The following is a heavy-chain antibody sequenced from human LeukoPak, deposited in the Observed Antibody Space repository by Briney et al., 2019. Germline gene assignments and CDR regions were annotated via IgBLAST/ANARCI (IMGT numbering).Heavy chain of an antibody. J-gene: IGHJ4*02. CDR2: INPNSGGT. Sequence: ASVKVSYKASGYTFTSYYMHWVRQAPGQGLEWMGWINPNSGGTNYAQKFQGRVTMTRDTSISTAYMELSRLRSDDTAVYYCARTCSSTSCFDYWGQGTLVTVSS. CDR3: ARTCSSTSCFDY. D-gene: IGHD2-2*01. CDR1: GYTFTSYY. V-gene: IGHV1-2*02.